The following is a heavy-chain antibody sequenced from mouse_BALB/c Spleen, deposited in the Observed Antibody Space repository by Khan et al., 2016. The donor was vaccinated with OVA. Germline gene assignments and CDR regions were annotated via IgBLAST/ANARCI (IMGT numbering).Heavy chain of an antibody. Sequence: QVQLKQSGPGLVKPSQSLYITCTVSGFSLSNYGIHWVRQPPGKGLEWLGVIWTGGITNYNSALMSGLIISKDNSKSQVFVKMNRLQTDDTAIYYCARSYDYDVGGFAYWGQGTLVTVSA. V-gene: IGHV2-9*02. J-gene: IGHJ3*01. CDR1: GFSLSNYG. CDR2: IWTGGIT. D-gene: IGHD2-4*01. CDR3: ARSYDYDVGGFAY.